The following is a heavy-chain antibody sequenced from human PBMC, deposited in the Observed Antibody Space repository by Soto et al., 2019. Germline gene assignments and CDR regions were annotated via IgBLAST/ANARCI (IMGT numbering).Heavy chain of an antibody. J-gene: IGHJ6*02. Sequence: PSETLSLTCAVYGGSFSGYYWSWIRQPPGKGLEWIGEINHSGSTNYNPSLKSRVTISVDTSKNQFSLKLSSVTAADTAVYYCASGAGGTAGGMDVWGQGTTVTVSS. CDR2: INHSGST. V-gene: IGHV4-34*01. CDR3: ASGAGGTAGGMDV. D-gene: IGHD1-7*01. CDR1: GGSFSGYY.